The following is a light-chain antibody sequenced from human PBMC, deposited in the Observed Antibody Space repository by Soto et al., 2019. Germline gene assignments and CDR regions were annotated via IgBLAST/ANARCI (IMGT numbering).Light chain of an antibody. V-gene: IGKV3-15*01. CDR1: QSLSSN. J-gene: IGKJ1*01. Sequence: EIVMTQSPATLSVSPGERATLSCRASQSLSSNLAWYQQKPGQAPRLLIYGASTRATGIPARFSGSGSGTEFTLTFSSLQSEDFAVYYCQQYNNWPPGTFGQGTKVEIK. CDR2: GAS. CDR3: QQYNNWPPGT.